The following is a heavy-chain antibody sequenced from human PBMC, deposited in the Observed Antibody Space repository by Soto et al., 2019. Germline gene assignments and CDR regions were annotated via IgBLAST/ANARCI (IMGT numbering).Heavy chain of an antibody. J-gene: IGHJ5*02. CDR3: AKDTMTTVTTIWFDP. V-gene: IGHV3-73*01. D-gene: IGHD4-17*01. Sequence: SLRLSCAASGFIFSGSAIHWVRQASGKGLEWVGRIRSRANNFATPSAASVKGRFTFSRDNSKNTLYLQMNSLRAEDTAVYYCAKDTMTTVTTIWFDPWGQGTLVTVSS. CDR1: GFIFSGSA. CDR2: IRSRANNFAT.